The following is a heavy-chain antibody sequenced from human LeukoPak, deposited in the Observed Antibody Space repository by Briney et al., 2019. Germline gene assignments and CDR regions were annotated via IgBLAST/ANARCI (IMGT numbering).Heavy chain of an antibody. CDR1: GYTFTSYY. V-gene: IGHV1-46*01. J-gene: IGHJ4*02. D-gene: IGHD6-19*01. CDR3: ARGGGTAVADRKSKFDD. Sequence: ASVKVSCKASGYTFTSYYIHWVRQAPGQGLEWMGIINPSAGSTSYAQKFQGRVTMTRDTSTSTVYMELSNLRSEDTAVYYCARGGGTAVADRKSKFDDGGQGTLVTVSS. CDR2: INPSAGST.